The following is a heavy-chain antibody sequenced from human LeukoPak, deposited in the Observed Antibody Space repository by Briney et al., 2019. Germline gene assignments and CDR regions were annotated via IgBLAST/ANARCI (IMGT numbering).Heavy chain of an antibody. CDR3: AKSGEQWTDLGAFDY. CDR2: ISGSGGST. CDR1: GFTFSSYA. V-gene: IGHV3-23*01. D-gene: IGHD6-19*01. J-gene: IGHJ4*02. Sequence: PGGSLRLSCAASGFTFSSYAMSWVRQAPGKGLEWVSAISGSGGSTYYADSVKGRFTISRDNSKNTLYLQMNSLRAEDMAVYYCAKSGEQWTDLGAFDYWGQGTLVTVSS.